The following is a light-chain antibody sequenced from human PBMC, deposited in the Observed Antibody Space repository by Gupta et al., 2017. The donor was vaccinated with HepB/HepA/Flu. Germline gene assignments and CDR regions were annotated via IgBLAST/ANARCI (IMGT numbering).Light chain of an antibody. CDR2: WAS. V-gene: IGKV4-1*01. J-gene: IGKJ1*01. Sequence: DIVMTQSPDSLAVSLGERATINCKSSQRVLYSSNNKNYLAWYQQKPGQPAKVLIYWASTRESGVPDRFSGSGSGTDFTLTISSLQAEDVAVYYCQQYHSTPQTFGQGTKVEIK. CDR1: QRVLYSSNNKNY. CDR3: QQYHSTPQT.